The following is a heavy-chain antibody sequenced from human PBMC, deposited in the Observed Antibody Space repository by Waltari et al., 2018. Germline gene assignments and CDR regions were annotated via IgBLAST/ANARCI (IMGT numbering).Heavy chain of an antibody. J-gene: IGHJ5*01. CDR2: LHAGGKT. Sequence: EALLVESGGGLIQPGGSLRLSCVASGFPLQYNYLSWVRQVRGKGLEWVSVLHAGGKTFYTDSVKGRFTISRDDSKNTLYLQMDNLSADDTAVYFCARAGLGSPSQWLQLFDSWGQGTLVTVSS. V-gene: IGHV3-53*01. D-gene: IGHD6-19*01. CDR3: ARAGLGSPSQWLQLFDS. CDR1: GFPLQYNY.